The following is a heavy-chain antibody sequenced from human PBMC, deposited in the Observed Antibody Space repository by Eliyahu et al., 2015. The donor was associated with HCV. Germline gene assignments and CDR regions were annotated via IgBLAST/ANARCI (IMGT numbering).Heavy chain of an antibody. CDR1: GYTFTAXN. CDR3: ARGHNYAYEY. D-gene: IGHD5-18*01. V-gene: IGHV1-2*06. J-gene: IGHJ4*02. CDR2: IFPNXGGT. Sequence: QVQLVQSGAEVKKPGDXLXVSCXAXGYTFTAXNMHXXRXAPGQGPEWMGRIFPNXGGTDYAQKFQGRVAMTRDTSISTVYMDLTRLTSDDTAVYFCARGHNYAYEYWGQGTLVTVSS.